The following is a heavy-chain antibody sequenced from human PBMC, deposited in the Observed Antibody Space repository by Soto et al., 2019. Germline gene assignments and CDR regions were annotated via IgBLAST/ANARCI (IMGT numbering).Heavy chain of an antibody. CDR2: IWYDGGNK. Sequence: PGGSLRLSCAASGFTFSSYGMHWVRQAPGKGLEWVAVIWYDGGNKYYADSVKGRFTISRDNSKNTLYLQMNSLRAEDTAVYYCARDGGIAARPYYYYGMDVWGQGTTVTVSS. CDR1: GFTFSSYG. J-gene: IGHJ6*02. V-gene: IGHV3-33*01. D-gene: IGHD6-6*01. CDR3: ARDGGIAARPYYYYGMDV.